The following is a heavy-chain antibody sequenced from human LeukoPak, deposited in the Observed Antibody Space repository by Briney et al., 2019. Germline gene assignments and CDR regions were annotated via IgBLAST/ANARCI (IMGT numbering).Heavy chain of an antibody. D-gene: IGHD3-10*01. J-gene: IGHJ6*02. V-gene: IGHV3-23*01. CDR2: ISGSGGST. CDR3: ARSDGALLGSGSYYNSPLDV. Sequence: PGGSLRLSCAASGFTFSNYAMSWVRQAPGKGLEWVSGISGSGGSTYYADSVKGRFTISRDNSRNTLYLQMNSLRAEDTAVYYCARSDGALLGSGSYYNSPLDVWGQGTTVTVSS. CDR1: GFTFSNYA.